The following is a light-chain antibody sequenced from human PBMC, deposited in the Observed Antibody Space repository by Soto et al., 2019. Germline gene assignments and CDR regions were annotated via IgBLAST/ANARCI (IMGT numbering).Light chain of an antibody. Sequence: EIVLTQSPATLSLSPGEGATLSCRASQTIHNYLAWYQQKPGRPPSLLIYDASNRAAGIPAKFSGSGSGTDFTLTISSLEPEDSAVYYRQQRSAWPPTFGRGTKVEI. CDR1: QTIHNY. CDR3: QQRSAWPPT. V-gene: IGKV3-11*01. J-gene: IGKJ1*01. CDR2: DAS.